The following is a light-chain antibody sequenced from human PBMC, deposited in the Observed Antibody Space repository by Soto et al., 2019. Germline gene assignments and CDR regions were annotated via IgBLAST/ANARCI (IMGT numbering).Light chain of an antibody. Sequence: QSALTQPASVSGSPGQSITISCTGTSSDVGSYSLVSWYQQHPGKAPKLMIYEVRRRPSGVSNRFSGSKSGNTASLTISGLQAEDEADYYCCSYAGSISFVVLGGGTKVTDL. CDR3: CSYAGSISFVV. J-gene: IGLJ2*01. CDR2: EVR. V-gene: IGLV2-23*02. CDR1: SSDVGSYSL.